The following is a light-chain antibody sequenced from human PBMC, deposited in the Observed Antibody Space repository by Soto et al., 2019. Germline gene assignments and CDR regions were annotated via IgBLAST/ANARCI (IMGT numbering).Light chain of an antibody. Sequence: QSALTQPASVSGSPGQSIAISCTGTTSDVGAYNYVSWYQRHPGKAPKLMIYEVSTRPSGVSNRFSGSKSVNTASLTIAGLQAEDEADYYCSSYTTSASLLFGGGTKLTVL. J-gene: IGLJ2*01. CDR3: SSYTTSASLL. CDR2: EVS. V-gene: IGLV2-14*01. CDR1: TSDVGAYNY.